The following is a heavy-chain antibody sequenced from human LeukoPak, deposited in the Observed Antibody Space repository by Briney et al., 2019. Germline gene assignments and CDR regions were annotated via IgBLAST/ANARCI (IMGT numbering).Heavy chain of an antibody. D-gene: IGHD3-10*01. J-gene: IGHJ4*02. Sequence: GTSLRLSCAPSVFTFSTYSMHSVRHAPGKGLEWVALITYDGYYKYYSDSVKGRFTISSDTSKNTLSLQMNSLRTEDTAVYYCARDLSPVVRASPMGYWGQGTLVTVSS. CDR3: ARDLSPVVRASPMGY. V-gene: IGHV3-30*03. CDR1: VFTFSTYS. CDR2: ITYDGYYK.